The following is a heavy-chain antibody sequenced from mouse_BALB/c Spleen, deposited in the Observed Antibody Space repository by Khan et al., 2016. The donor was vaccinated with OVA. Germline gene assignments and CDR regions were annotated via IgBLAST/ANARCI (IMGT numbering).Heavy chain of an antibody. CDR1: GYIFTSYW. Sequence: LQQSGSELVRPGASVKLSCKASGYIFTSYWMPWVKQRPGQGLEWIGNIYPGSGSTKYDEKFKSKATLTVEQSSSTVYMQLSSLTSEDSAVYDFTRWTYFAMDYWGQGTSGTVSS. V-gene: IGHV1S22*01. J-gene: IGHJ4*01. CDR2: IYPGSGST. CDR3: TRWTYFAMDY.